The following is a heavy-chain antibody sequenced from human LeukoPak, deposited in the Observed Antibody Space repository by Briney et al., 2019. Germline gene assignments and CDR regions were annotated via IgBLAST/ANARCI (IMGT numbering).Heavy chain of an antibody. CDR3: ARGPYYDILTGPDY. J-gene: IGHJ4*02. CDR1: GFTFSSYA. V-gene: IGHV3-30*04. CDR2: ISYDGSNK. Sequence: PGGSLRPSCAASGFTFSSYAMHWVRQAPGKGLEWVAVISYDGSNKYYADSVKGRFTISRDNSKNTLYLQMNSLRAEDTAVYYCARGPYYDILTGPDYWGQGTLVTVSS. D-gene: IGHD3-9*01.